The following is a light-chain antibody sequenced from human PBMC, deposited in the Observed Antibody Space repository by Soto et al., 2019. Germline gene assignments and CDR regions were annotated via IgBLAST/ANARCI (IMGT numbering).Light chain of an antibody. CDR1: QSVSSY. J-gene: IGKJ4*01. CDR2: KAS. CDR3: QQYNCYPLT. Sequence: DIQMTQSPSILSASVGDRVTITCRASQSVSSYLAWYQHKPGKAPNLLLYKASLLDSGVSPRFIGSGSGTEFTLTISSLQPEDFATYYCQQYNCYPLTFGGGTRVYIK. V-gene: IGKV1-5*03.